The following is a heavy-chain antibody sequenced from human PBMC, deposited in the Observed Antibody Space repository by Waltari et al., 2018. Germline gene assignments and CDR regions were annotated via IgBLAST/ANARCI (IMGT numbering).Heavy chain of an antibody. D-gene: IGHD3-22*01. J-gene: IGHJ1*01. Sequence: QVQLQQWGAGLLKPSETLSLTCAVYGGSFSGYYWSWIRQPPGKGLEWIGEINHSGSTNYNPSLKSRVTISVDTSKNQFSLKLSSVTAADTAVYYCATGYYYDSSAHFQHWGQGTLVTVSS. CDR3: ATGYYYDSSAHFQH. V-gene: IGHV4-34*01. CDR2: INHSGST. CDR1: GGSFSGYY.